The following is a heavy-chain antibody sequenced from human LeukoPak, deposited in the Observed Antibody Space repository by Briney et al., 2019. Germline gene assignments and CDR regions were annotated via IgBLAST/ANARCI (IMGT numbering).Heavy chain of an antibody. CDR3: ARGGLEPTGDY. CDR2: INPSGGST. D-gene: IGHD1-14*01. V-gene: IGHV1-46*01. Sequence: ASVKVSCKVSGYTLTELSMHWVRQAPGQGLEWMGIINPSGGSTSYAQKFQGRVTMTRDTSTSTVYMELSSLRSEDTAVYYCARGGLEPTGDYWGQGTLVTVSS. CDR1: GYTLTELS. J-gene: IGHJ4*02.